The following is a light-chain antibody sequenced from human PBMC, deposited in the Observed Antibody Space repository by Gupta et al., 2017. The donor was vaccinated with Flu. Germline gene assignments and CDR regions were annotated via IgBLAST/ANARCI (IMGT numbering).Light chain of an antibody. Sequence: DIQMTQSPSSLSASVGDRVTITCRTSQRISSYLNWYQQKPGKAPKLLITAASHLKSGVPSRFSGSGSGTDFTLTSSRLQTEDFATYYVQQTYSHAFGHGTKVDIK. V-gene: IGKV1-39*01. CDR3: QQTYSHA. CDR1: QRISSY. CDR2: AAS. J-gene: IGKJ3*01.